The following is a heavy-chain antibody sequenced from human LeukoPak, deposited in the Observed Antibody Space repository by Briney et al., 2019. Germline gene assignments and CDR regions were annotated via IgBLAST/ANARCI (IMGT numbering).Heavy chain of an antibody. CDR3: ARDSITYSSGWRGYYFDY. Sequence: SETLSLTYTVSGGPISSYYWSWIRQPAGKGLEWIGRIYPSGSTNYNPSLKSRVTMSVDTSKNQFSLKLSSVTAADTAVYYCARDSITYSSGWRGYYFDYWGQGTLVTVSS. D-gene: IGHD6-19*01. V-gene: IGHV4-4*07. CDR2: IYPSGST. CDR1: GGPISSYY. J-gene: IGHJ4*02.